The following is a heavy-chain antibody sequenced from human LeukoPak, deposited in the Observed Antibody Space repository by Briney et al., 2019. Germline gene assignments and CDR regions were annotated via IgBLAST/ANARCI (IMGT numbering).Heavy chain of an antibody. J-gene: IGHJ4*02. CDR1: GYIFSGVS. CDR2: FDPADGEP. D-gene: IGHD5-18*01. Sequence: ASVKVSCTVSGYIFSGVSIHWVRQAPGKGLEWMVGFDPADGEPLYARKFKGRVIMTEDTSTNTASMELRSLTPEDTAMYYCATGQIHRVDFWGQGTLVTVSS. V-gene: IGHV1-24*01. CDR3: ATGQIHRVDF.